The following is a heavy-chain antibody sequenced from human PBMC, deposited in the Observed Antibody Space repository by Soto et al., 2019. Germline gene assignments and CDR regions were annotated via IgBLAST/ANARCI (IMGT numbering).Heavy chain of an antibody. CDR2: ISAHNGNT. Sequence: QVHLVQSGAEVKKPGASVKVSCKGSGYAFTTYGITWVRQAPGQGLEWMGWISAHNGNTNYAQKLQGRVTVTRDTSTSTAYMELRSLRSDATAGYYCAGGRYGDYWGQGALVTVSS. V-gene: IGHV1-18*01. CDR1: GYAFTTYG. J-gene: IGHJ4*02. D-gene: IGHD1-1*01. CDR3: AGGRYGDY.